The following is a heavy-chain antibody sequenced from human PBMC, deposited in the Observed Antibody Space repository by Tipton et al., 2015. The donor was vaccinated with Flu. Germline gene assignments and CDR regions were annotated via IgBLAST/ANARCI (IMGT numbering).Heavy chain of an antibody. CDR1: GGSISSYY. Sequence: TLSLTCTVSGGSISSYYWSWIRQSPGKGLEWIAYIYYAGGINYNPSLKSRATISVDTPRNQFSLKLSSVTAADTAVYYCARRKTVTTRLTYFDYWGQGTLVTVSS. J-gene: IGHJ4*02. CDR3: ARRKTVTTRLTYFDY. D-gene: IGHD4-17*01. CDR2: IYYAGGI. V-gene: IGHV4-59*08.